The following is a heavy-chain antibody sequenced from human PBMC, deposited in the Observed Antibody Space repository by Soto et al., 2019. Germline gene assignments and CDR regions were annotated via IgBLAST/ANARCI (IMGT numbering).Heavy chain of an antibody. CDR1: GGSISSSSYY. Sequence: SETLSLTCTVSGGSISSSSYYWGWIRQPPGKGLEWIGSIYYSGSTYYNPSLKSRVTISVDTSKNQFSLKLSSVTAADTAVYYCARRQEDRYYYYGMDVWGQGTTVTVSS. CDR3: ARRQEDRYYYYGMDV. J-gene: IGHJ6*02. CDR2: IYYSGST. V-gene: IGHV4-39*01.